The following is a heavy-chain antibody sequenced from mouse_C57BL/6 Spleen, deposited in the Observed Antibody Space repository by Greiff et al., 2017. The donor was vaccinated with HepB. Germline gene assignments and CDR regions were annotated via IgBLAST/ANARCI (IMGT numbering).Heavy chain of an antibody. D-gene: IGHD1-1*01. J-gene: IGHJ1*02. CDR1: GYTFTSSW. CDR2: IDPTSGGT. V-gene: IGHV1-72*01. CDR3: ARRATTVVATGDWYVDV. Sequence: VKLQQPGAELVKPGASVKLSCKASGYTFTSSWMHWVKQRPGRGLEWIGRIDPTSGGTKYNEKFKSKATLTVDKPSSTAYLQLSSLTSEDSAVYYCARRATTVVATGDWYVDVWGTATTVTAYS.